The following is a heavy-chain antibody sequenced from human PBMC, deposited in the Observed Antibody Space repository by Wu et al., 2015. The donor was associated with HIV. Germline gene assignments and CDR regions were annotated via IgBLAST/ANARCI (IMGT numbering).Heavy chain of an antibody. J-gene: IGHJ4*02. D-gene: IGHD6-13*01. V-gene: IGHV1-69*05. CDR2: IIPIFGTA. CDR1: GGTFSSYA. Sequence: QVQLVQSGAEVKKPGSSVKVSCKASGGTFSSYAISWVRQAPGQGLEWMGGIIPIFGTANYAQKFQGRVTITTDESTSTAYMELSRLRSDDTAVYYCARDLRYSSSWSKNYYFDYWGQGTLVTVSS. CDR3: ARDLRYSSSWSKNYYFDY.